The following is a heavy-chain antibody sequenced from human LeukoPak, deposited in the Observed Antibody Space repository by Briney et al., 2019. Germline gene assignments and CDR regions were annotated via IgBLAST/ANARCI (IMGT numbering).Heavy chain of an antibody. CDR2: ISGSGSDI. J-gene: IGHJ4*02. CDR1: GFTFSDYS. CDR3: ASPDY. Sequence: GGSLRLSCAASGFTFSDYSMNWVRQAPGKGLEWVSSISGSGSDIYFADSVKGRFTISRDNAKNSLYLQMNSLRAEDTAVYYCASPDYWGQGTLVTVSS. V-gene: IGHV3-21*01.